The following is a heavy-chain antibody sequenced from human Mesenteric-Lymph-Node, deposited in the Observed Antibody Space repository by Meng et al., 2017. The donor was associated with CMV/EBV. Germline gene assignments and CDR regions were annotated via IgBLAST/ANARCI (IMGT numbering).Heavy chain of an antibody. CDR2: INPNSGGA. V-gene: IGHV1-2*04. J-gene: IGHJ4*02. D-gene: IGHD4/OR15-4a*01. CDR3: ARGFNYAHYDY. CDR1: GCAITGYY. Sequence: SCKASGCAITGYYIQWVRQAAGQGLEWMGCINPNSGGAHYAQKFRSWVTMTRDTSITTAYMELSSLRSDDTAVYYCARGFNYAHYDYWGQGALVTVSS.